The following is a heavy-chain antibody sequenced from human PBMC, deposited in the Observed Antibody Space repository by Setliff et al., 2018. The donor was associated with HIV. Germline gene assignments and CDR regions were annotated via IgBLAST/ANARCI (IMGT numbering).Heavy chain of an antibody. CDR2: INRSGSA. D-gene: IGHD1-1*01. J-gene: IGHJ4*02. V-gene: IGHV4-34*01. CDR3: SNWNTTVDADS. CDR1: GGSFSGHS. Sequence: SETLSLTCAVYGGSFSGHSWTWIRQPPGKGLEWIGEINRSGSANYNRSLKRRVTISVDTSKNQFSLKLNSVTAADTAVYYCSNWNTTVDADSWGQGTLVTVSS.